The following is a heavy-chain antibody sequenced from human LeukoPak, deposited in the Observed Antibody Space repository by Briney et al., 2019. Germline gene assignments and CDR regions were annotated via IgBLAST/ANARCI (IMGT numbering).Heavy chain of an antibody. J-gene: IGHJ4*02. V-gene: IGHV3-30*04. CDR1: GFTFSSYA. D-gene: IGHD6-19*01. CDR2: ISYDGSNK. CDR3: ARGPGYSSGYFDY. Sequence: GRSLRLSCAASGFTFSSYAMHWVRQAPGKGLEWVAVISYDGSNKYYADSVEGRFTISRDNSKNTLYLQMNSLRAEDTAVYYCARGPGYSSGYFDYWGQGTLVTVSS.